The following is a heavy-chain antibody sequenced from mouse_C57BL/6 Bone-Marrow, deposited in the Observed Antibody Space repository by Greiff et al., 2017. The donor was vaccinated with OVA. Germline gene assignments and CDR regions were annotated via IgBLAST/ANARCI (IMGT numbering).Heavy chain of an antibody. CDR1: GYTFTSYW. Sequence: QVQLQQPGAELVKPGASVTMSCKASGYTFTSYWITWVKPRPGPGLEWIGDIYPGSGSTNYHEKFKSKATLTVDTSSSTAYLQLSSLTSEDSAVYYWARLFYDYEALAYWGQGTLVTVSA. V-gene: IGHV1-55*01. CDR3: ARLFYDYEALAY. J-gene: IGHJ3*01. D-gene: IGHD2-4*01. CDR2: IYPGSGST.